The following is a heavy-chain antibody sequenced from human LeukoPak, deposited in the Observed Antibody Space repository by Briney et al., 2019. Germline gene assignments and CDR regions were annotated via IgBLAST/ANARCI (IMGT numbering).Heavy chain of an antibody. CDR1: GFTFSSYS. CDR3: AKDCIVVVPAAMDY. CDR2: ISSSSSTI. Sequence: PGGSLRLSCAASGFTFSSYSMNWVRQAPGKGLEWVSYISSSSSTIYYADSVKGRFTISRDNSKNTLYLQMNSLRAEDTAVYYCAKDCIVVVPAAMDYWGQGTLVTVSS. J-gene: IGHJ4*02. V-gene: IGHV3-48*01. D-gene: IGHD2-2*01.